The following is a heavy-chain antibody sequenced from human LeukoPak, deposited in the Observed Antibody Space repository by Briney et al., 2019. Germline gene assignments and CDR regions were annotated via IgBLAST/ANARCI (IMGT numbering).Heavy chain of an antibody. J-gene: IGHJ2*01. V-gene: IGHV1-69*04. CDR2: IIPILGVP. CDR1: GGTLSNFP. Sequence: ASVKVSCKASGGTLSNFPLSWVRQAPGQGLEWMGRIIPILGVPNYAQRSQDRVTFTADTSTNTAFMELSSLTFEDTAIYFCAREEDWYFDLWGRGTLVSVSS. CDR3: AREEDWYFDL.